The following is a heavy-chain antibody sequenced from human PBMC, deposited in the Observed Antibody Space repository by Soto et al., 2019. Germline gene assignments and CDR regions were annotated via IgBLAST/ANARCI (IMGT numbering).Heavy chain of an antibody. V-gene: IGHV3-7*03. D-gene: IGHD6-13*01. Sequence: EVQLVESGGGLVQPGGSLRVSCIGSGFPFSYYWMSWVRQAPGKGPEWVANINHDGSEEYYVDSVKGRFTISRDNAKNSLDLQMNSLRPEDTAVYFCARGRLGGYLEVLSGAIADYWFDPWGQGTLVTVSS. CDR2: INHDGSEE. CDR1: GFPFSYYW. CDR3: ARGRLGGYLEVLSGAIADYWFDP. J-gene: IGHJ5*02.